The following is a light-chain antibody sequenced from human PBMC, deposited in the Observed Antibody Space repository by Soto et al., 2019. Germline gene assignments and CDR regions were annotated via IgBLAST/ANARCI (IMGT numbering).Light chain of an antibody. V-gene: IGLV4-69*01. Sequence: QPVLTQSPSASASLGASVKLTCTLSSGHSSYAIAWHQKQSGKGPRYLMDLNNDGSHSKGDGIPDRFSGSSSGAERYLIISSLQSEDEADYYCETWDSNTRVFGGGTKLTVL. CDR3: ETWDSNTRV. J-gene: IGLJ3*02. CDR1: SGHSSYA. CDR2: LNNDGSH.